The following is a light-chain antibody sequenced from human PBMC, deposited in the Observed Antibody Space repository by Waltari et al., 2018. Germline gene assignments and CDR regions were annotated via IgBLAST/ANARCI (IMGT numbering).Light chain of an antibody. V-gene: IGKV3-15*01. CDR3: QQYNKWHRT. Sequence: EIVMTQSPATLSVSPGERATLSCRASQSVSSNLAWYQQKPGQAPRLLIYGASTRATGIPARFSGSGSGTEFTLTISSLQSEDFAVYYCQQYNKWHRTFGKGTKVEIK. J-gene: IGKJ1*01. CDR2: GAS. CDR1: QSVSSN.